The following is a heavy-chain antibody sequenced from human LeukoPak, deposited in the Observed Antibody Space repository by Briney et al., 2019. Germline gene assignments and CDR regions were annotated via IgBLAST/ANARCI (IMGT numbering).Heavy chain of an antibody. J-gene: IGHJ4*02. CDR1: GFTFSSYG. Sequence: GGSLRLSCAASGFTFSSYGMSWVRQAPGKGLEWVSAISSRGGSTYYADSVKGRFTISRDNSKNALYLQMNSLRAEDTAVYYCAKRSDYGGNWNYFDYWGQGTPVTVSS. D-gene: IGHD4-23*01. CDR3: AKRSDYGGNWNYFDY. V-gene: IGHV3-23*01. CDR2: ISSRGGST.